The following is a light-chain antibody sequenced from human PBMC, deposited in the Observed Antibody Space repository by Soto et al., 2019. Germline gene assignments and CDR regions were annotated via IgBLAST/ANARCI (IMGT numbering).Light chain of an antibody. J-gene: IGKJ1*01. CDR1: QSVSSNF. Sequence: EIVLTQSPGTLSLSPGERATISCKASQSVSSNFLAWYQSKPGQAPRLLIYGASYKATDIPYRFSGSGSGTDFTLTIARLEPEDFAVYYCQQYGTSPPTFGQGTKVEI. CDR3: QQYGTSPPT. V-gene: IGKV3-20*01. CDR2: GAS.